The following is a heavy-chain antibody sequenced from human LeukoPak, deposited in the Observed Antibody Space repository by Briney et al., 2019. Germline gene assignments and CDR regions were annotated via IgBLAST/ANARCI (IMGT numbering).Heavy chain of an antibody. CDR2: ISSSGDST. V-gene: IGHV3-23*01. Sequence: HPGGSLRLSCAASGFTFSNYAMSWVRQAPGKGLEWVSGISSSGDSTYYADSVKGRFTISRDNSKNTLYLQMNSLRAEDTAVYYCARDPIRSSRPGDYYYYGMDVWGQGTTVTVSS. CDR3: ARDPIRSSRPGDYYYYGMDV. J-gene: IGHJ6*02. D-gene: IGHD6-13*01. CDR1: GFTFSNYA.